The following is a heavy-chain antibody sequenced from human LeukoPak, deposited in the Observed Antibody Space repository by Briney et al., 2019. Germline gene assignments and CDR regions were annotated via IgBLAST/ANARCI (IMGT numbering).Heavy chain of an antibody. J-gene: IGHJ1*01. CDR2: IYSGGAT. V-gene: IGHV3-53*01. Sequence: PGGSLRLSCAASGFTVSSKYMSWVRRAPGKGLEWVSVIYSGGATYYADSVKGQFTVSRDNSKNTVYLQMNSLRAEDTAIYYCARERDSSGYILAYWGQGTLVTVSS. D-gene: IGHD3-22*01. CDR1: GFTVSSKY. CDR3: ARERDSSGYILAY.